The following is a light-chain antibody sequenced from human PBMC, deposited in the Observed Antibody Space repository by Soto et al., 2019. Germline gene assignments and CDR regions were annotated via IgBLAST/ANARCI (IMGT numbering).Light chain of an antibody. V-gene: IGLV2-14*03. J-gene: IGLJ2*01. Sequence: QSVLTQPASVSGSPGQSITISCTGTSSDIGGYNYVSWYQHHPGKDPKLIIYDVTIRPSGVSDRFSGSKSGYTASLTISGLQAEDEADYYCTSYTSSTTGVFGGGTKLTVL. CDR2: DVT. CDR3: TSYTSSTTGV. CDR1: SSDIGGYNY.